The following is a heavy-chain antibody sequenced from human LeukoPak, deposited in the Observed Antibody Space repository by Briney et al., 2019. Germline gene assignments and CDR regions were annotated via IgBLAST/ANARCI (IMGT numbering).Heavy chain of an antibody. Sequence: PAASVKVSCKASGYTFTNYGISWVRQAPGQGLEWMGWISGYNGNTKYAQKFQGRVTMTTDTSTTTAYIELRSLRSDDTPVYYCARSLNYYCGNYQLYDYWGQGTLVTVSS. CDR3: ARSLNYYCGNYQLYDY. CDR1: GYTFTNYG. CDR2: ISGYNGNT. D-gene: IGHD1-26*01. J-gene: IGHJ4*02. V-gene: IGHV1-18*01.